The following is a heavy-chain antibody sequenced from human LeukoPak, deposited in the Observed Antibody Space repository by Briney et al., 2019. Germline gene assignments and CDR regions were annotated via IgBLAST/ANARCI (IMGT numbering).Heavy chain of an antibody. D-gene: IGHD6-13*01. CDR2: INPNSGGT. Sequence: GASVKVSCKASGYTFTGYYMHWVRQAPGQGLEWMGWINPNSGGTNYAQKFQGRVTMTRDTSISTACMELSRLRSDDTAVYYCACSIAAAAGAFDIWGQGTMVTVSS. CDR3: ACSIAAAAGAFDI. V-gene: IGHV1-2*02. CDR1: GYTFTGYY. J-gene: IGHJ3*02.